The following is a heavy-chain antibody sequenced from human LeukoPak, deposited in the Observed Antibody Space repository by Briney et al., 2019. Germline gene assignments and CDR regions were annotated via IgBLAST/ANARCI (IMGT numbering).Heavy chain of an antibody. CDR3: ARASSAEMDYYYYYMDV. CDR2: MNPNSGNT. CDR1: GYTFTSYD. D-gene: IGHD3-22*01. Sequence: ASVKVSCKASGYTFTSYDINWVQQATGQGLEWMGWMNPNSGNTGYAQKFQGRVTMTRNTSISTAYMELSSLRSEDTAVYYCARASSAEMDYYYYYMDVWGKGTTVTVSS. V-gene: IGHV1-8*01. J-gene: IGHJ6*03.